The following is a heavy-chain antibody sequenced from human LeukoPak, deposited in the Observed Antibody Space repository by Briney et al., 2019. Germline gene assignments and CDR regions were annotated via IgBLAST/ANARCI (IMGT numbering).Heavy chain of an antibody. CDR1: GYPFRSYG. J-gene: IGHJ4*02. D-gene: IGHD4-23*01. V-gene: IGHV1-18*01. Sequence: ASVKVSCKASGYPFRSYGISWVRQAPGQGLEWMGWISVYNGNTNYAQKFQGRVTMTTDTSTSTAHMELRSLRSDDTAVYYCARQGYSGHSQGAADYWGQGTLVTVSS. CDR2: ISVYNGNT. CDR3: ARQGYSGHSQGAADY.